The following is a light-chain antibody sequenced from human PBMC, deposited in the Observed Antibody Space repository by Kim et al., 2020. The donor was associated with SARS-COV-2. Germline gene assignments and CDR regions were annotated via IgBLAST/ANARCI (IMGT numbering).Light chain of an antibody. J-gene: IGKJ5*01. CDR1: QPISSY. Sequence: AIRMTQSPSSLSASTGDRVTITCRASQPISSYLAWYQQKQGKAPKLLIHTASTLQSGVPSRFSGSGSGTDFTLTISSLQSEDFATYYCQQYDSYPTTFGQGTRLEIK. V-gene: IGKV1-8*01. CDR2: TAS. CDR3: QQYDSYPTT.